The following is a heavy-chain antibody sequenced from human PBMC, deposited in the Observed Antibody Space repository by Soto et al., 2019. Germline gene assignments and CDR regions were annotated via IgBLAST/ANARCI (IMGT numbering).Heavy chain of an antibody. Sequence: GXSVKXSCKASGSTFTSYEINWVRQATGQGLEWMGWXHPNSXNPGYEKKFQXXVTMTRNXXTSNDYMELSSLRSEDTAVYYCARGGSSSSNDYWGQGTLVTVSS. D-gene: IGHD6-6*01. CDR1: GSTFTSYE. CDR3: ARGGSSSSNDY. CDR2: XHPNSXNP. V-gene: IGHV1-8*01. J-gene: IGHJ4*02.